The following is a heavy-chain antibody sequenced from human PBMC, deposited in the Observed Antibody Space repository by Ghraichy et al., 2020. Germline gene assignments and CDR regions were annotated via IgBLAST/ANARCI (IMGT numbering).Heavy chain of an antibody. CDR2: IYYSGST. J-gene: IGHJ3*02. CDR3: ARLLTVAGTGYAFDI. CDR1: GGSISSYY. V-gene: IGHV4-59*08. Sequence: ETLSLTCTVSGGSISSYYWSWIRQPPGKGLEWIGYIYYSGSTNYNPSLKSRVTISVDTSKNQFSLKLSSVTAADTAVYYCARLLTVAGTGYAFDIWGQGTMVTVSS. D-gene: IGHD6-19*01.